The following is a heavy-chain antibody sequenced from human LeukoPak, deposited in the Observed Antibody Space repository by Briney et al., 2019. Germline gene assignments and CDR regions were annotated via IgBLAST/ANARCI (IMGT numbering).Heavy chain of an antibody. Sequence: SETLSLTCTVSGGSISSYYWSWIRQPPGKGLEWIGYICYSGSTNYNPSLKSRVTISVDTSKNQFSLKLSSVTAADTAVYYCARIGNRYCSGGNCPIDYWGQGTLVTVSS. CDR1: GGSISSYY. CDR2: ICYSGST. V-gene: IGHV4-59*01. CDR3: ARIGNRYCSGGNCPIDY. D-gene: IGHD2-15*01. J-gene: IGHJ4*02.